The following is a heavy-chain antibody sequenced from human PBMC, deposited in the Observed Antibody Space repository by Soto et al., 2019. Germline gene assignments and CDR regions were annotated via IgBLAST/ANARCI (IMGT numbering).Heavy chain of an antibody. D-gene: IGHD6-13*01. CDR3: XXXGXSXXWXPKAGMDV. Sequence: EVQLVESGGGLVKPGGSLRLSCAASGFTFSSYSMNWVRQAPGKGLEWVSSISSSSSYIYYADSVKGRFTISRDNAKNXXXXXXXXXXXXXXXXXXXXXXGXSXXWXPKAGMDVWGQGTTVTVSS. CDR2: ISSSSSYI. J-gene: IGHJ6*02. CDR1: GFTFSSYS. V-gene: IGHV3-21*01.